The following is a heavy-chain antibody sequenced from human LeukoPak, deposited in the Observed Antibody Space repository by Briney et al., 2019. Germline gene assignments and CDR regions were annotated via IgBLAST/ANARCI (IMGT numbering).Heavy chain of an antibody. CDR3: ARYDRDYVRYFDY. CDR1: GFTFSSYW. Sequence: GGSLRLSCAASGFTFSSYWMSWVRQAPGKGLEWVANIKQDGSEKYYVVSVKGRFTISRDNAKNSLYLQMNSLRAEDTAVYYCARYDRDYVRYFDYWGQGTLVTVSS. V-gene: IGHV3-7*01. D-gene: IGHD3-9*01. CDR2: IKQDGSEK. J-gene: IGHJ4*02.